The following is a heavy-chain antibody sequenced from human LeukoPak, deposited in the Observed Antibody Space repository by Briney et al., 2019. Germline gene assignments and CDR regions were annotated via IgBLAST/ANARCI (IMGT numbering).Heavy chain of an antibody. CDR2: IIPIFGTA. CDR1: GGTFSSYA. CDR3: ARGSTSCSDWCYYGMDV. V-gene: IGHV1-69*05. J-gene: IGHJ6*02. D-gene: IGHD2-2*01. Sequence: ASVKVSCKASGGTFSSYAISWVRQAPGQGLEWMGGIIPIFGTANYAQKFQGRVTITTDESTSTAYMELSSLRSEDTAVYYCARGSTSCSDWCYYGMDVWGQGTTVTVSS.